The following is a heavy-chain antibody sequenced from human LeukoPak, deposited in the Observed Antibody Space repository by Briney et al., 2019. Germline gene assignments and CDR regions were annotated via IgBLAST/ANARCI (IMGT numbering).Heavy chain of an antibody. CDR1: GGSISSNTYY. V-gene: IGHV4-39*01. J-gene: IGHJ5*02. CDR3: ATSDTVSTYNWFDP. Sequence: ETLSLTCTVSGGSISSNTYYWGWIRRPPGKGLEWIGNIHYSGSTYYNPSLKSRVTISVDTSKNQFSLNLSSLTAADTAVYYCATSDTVSTYNWFDPWGQGTLVTVSS. CDR2: IHYSGST. D-gene: IGHD5/OR15-5a*01.